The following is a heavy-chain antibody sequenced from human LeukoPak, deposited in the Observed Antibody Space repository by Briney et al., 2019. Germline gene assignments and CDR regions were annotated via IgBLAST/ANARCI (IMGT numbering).Heavy chain of an antibody. V-gene: IGHV1-69*04. CDR2: IIPILGIA. CDR1: GGTFSSYA. Sequence: AASVKVSCKASGGTFSSYAISWVRQAPGQGLEWMGRIIPILGIANYAQKFQGRVTITADKSTSTAYMELSSLRFEDTAVYYCAREYCSSTSCYVVDYYYYYGMDVWGQGTTVTVSS. CDR3: AREYCSSTSCYVVDYYYYYGMDV. D-gene: IGHD2-2*01. J-gene: IGHJ6*02.